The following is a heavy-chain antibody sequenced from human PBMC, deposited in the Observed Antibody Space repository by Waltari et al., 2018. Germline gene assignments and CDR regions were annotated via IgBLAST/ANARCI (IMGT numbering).Heavy chain of an antibody. CDR2: IKPNSGGT. Sequence: QVQLVQSGAEVKKPGASVKVSCKASGYTFTGYYMHWVRQAPGQGLEWMGRIKPNSGGTNYAQNVQGRVTMTRDTSISTAYMELSSLKSDDTAVYYCARDSGTGAFDIWGQGTMVTVSS. CDR3: ARDSGTGAFDI. D-gene: IGHD6-13*01. CDR1: GYTFTGYY. V-gene: IGHV1-2*06. J-gene: IGHJ3*02.